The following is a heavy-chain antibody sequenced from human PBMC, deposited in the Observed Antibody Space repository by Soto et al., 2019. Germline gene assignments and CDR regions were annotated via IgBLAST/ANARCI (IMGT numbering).Heavy chain of an antibody. CDR2: ISAYNGNT. CDR3: ARDGLYSSGWYSYYYYGMDV. Sequence: GASVKVSCKASGYTFTSYGISWVRQAPGQGLEWMGWISAYNGNTNYAQKLQGRVTMTTDTSTSTAYMELRSLRSDDTAVYYCARDGLYSSGWYSYYYYGMDVWGQGTTVTVSS. D-gene: IGHD6-19*01. CDR1: GYTFTSYG. V-gene: IGHV1-18*04. J-gene: IGHJ6*02.